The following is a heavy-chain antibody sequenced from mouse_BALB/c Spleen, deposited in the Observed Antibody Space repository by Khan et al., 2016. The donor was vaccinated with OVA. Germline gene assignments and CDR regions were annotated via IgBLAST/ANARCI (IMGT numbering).Heavy chain of an antibody. J-gene: IGHJ2*01. CDR1: GYSFTGYF. CDR3: TRIYRSDFDY. D-gene: IGHD1-1*01. CDR2: INPHIGET. V-gene: IGHV1-20*02. Sequence: EVKLVESGPELVRPGASVKISCKASGYSFTGYFMNWVMQSHGKSLEWIGRINPHIGETFYNQRFKGKATLTVDESSSTAHMELRSLASEDSAVYYCTRIYRSDFDYWGQGTTLTVSS.